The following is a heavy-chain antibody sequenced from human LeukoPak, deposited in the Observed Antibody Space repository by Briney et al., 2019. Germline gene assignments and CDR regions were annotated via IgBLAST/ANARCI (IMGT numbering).Heavy chain of an antibody. J-gene: IGHJ4*02. V-gene: IGHV1-2*02. CDR1: GYTFTGYY. Sequence: GASVKVSCTASGYTFTGYYMHWVRQAPGQGLEWMGWINPNSGGTNYAQKFQGRVTMTRDTSISTAYMELSRLRSDDTAVYYCARDPDIIVVVAATPSDYWGQGTLVTVSS. CDR2: INPNSGGT. CDR3: ARDPDIIVVVAATPSDY. D-gene: IGHD2-15*01.